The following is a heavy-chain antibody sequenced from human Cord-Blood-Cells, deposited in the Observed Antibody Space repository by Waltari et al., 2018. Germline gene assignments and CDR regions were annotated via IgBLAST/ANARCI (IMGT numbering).Heavy chain of an antibody. CDR2: IKSKTDGGTT. J-gene: IGHJ4*02. CDR1: GFTFSNAW. V-gene: IGHV3-15*01. D-gene: IGHD3-10*01. CDR3: TTDLSMVRGVIDY. Sequence: RLSCAASGFTFSNAWMSWVRQAPGKGLEWVGRIKSKTDGGTTDYAAPVKGRFTISRDDSKNTLYLQMNSLKTEDTAVYYCTTDLSMVRGVIDYWGQGTLVTVSS.